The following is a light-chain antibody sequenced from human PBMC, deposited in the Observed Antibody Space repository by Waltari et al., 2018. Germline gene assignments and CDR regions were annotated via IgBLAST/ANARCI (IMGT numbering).Light chain of an antibody. J-gene: IGKJ1*01. CDR2: WAS. CDR1: QSVLYTSDNDNY. Sequence: DIVMTQSLDSLAVSLGERATIHCRSSQSVLYTSDNDNYLAWYQQKPGQPPKLLIYWASTRASGVPDRFSGSGSGTDFTLTINSLQPADVAVYYCQQYYNPPLTFGQGTRVEI. V-gene: IGKV4-1*01. CDR3: QQYYNPPLT.